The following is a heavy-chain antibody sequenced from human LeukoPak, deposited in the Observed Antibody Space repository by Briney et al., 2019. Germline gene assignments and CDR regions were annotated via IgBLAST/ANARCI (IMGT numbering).Heavy chain of an antibody. V-gene: IGHV3-23*01. CDR3: AKDRTSAEAYYFDY. CDR2: ISGSGGST. CDR1: GFTFSSYA. J-gene: IGHJ4*02. Sequence: GGSLRLSCAASGFTFSSYAMSWVRQAPGEGLEWVSAISGSGGSTYYADSVKGRFTISRDNSKNTLYLKMNSLRAEDTAVYYCAKDRTSAEAYYFDYWGQGTLVTVSS.